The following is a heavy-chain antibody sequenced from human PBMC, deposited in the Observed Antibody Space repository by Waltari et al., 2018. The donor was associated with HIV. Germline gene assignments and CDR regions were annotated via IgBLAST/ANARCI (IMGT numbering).Heavy chain of an antibody. J-gene: IGHJ5*02. V-gene: IGHV3-20*04. CDR1: GFTFDDYG. CDR3: CRGAYQWVDP. CDR2: IDGSGGST. Sequence: EVQVVESGGGVVRPGGSLRLSCAASGFTFDDYGMTWVRQAPGKGLEWISKIDGSGGSTGYADSVRGRFTISRDNAKNSLYPQMNSLRAEATAFYYCCRGAYQWVDPWGRGTLVTVSS. D-gene: IGHD2-2*01.